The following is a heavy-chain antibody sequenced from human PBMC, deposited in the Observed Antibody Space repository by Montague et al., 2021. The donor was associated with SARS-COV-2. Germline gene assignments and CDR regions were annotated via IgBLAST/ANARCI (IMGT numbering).Heavy chain of an antibody. Sequence: SLRLSCAASGFSFSAYAMSWVRQAPGKGLKWVSAITPGGDIPYYADSVGGRFTISRDNARNTMYLQMDSLRVEDTAVYYCVKDTYGSFDPWGLGTLVTVSS. CDR1: GFSFSAYA. V-gene: IGHV3-23*01. J-gene: IGHJ5*02. CDR3: VKDTYGSFDP. CDR2: ITPGGDIP. D-gene: IGHD5-24*01.